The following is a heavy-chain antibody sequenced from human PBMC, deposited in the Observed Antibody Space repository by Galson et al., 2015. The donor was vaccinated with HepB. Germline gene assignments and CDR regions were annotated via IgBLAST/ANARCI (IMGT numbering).Heavy chain of an antibody. Sequence: CAISGDSVSSNSTAWNWIRQSPSRGPEWLGRTYYRSKWYNDYAVSVKSRITINPDTSKNQFSLQLNSVTPEDTAVYYCARSRAHNSGWYVFDYWGQGTLVTVSS. V-gene: IGHV6-1*01. D-gene: IGHD6-19*01. J-gene: IGHJ4*02. CDR2: TYYRSKWYN. CDR3: ARSRAHNSGWYVFDY. CDR1: GDSVSSNSTA.